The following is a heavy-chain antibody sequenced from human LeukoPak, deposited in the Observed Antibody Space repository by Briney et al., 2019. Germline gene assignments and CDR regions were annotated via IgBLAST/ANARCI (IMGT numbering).Heavy chain of an antibody. CDR3: VRDQGGYGDFDY. CDR2: IYHSGST. V-gene: IGHV4-30-2*01. CDR1: GFTFSTYS. J-gene: IGHJ4*02. Sequence: LRLSCAASGFTFSTYSMNWIRQPPGKGLEWIGYIYHSGSTYYNPSLKSRVTISVDRSKNQFSLNLTSVAAADTAVYYCVRDQGGYGDFDYWGQGTLVTVSS. D-gene: IGHD4-17*01.